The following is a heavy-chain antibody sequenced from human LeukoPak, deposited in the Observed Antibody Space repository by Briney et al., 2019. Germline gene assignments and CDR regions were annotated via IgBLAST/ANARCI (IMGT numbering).Heavy chain of an antibody. CDR3: ASRWKGGSYVSGSS. J-gene: IGHJ5*02. Sequence: SETLSLTCAVYGGSFSGYYWSWIRQPPGKGLEWIGEINHSGSTNYNPSLKSRVTISVDTSKNQFSLKLSSVTAADTAVYYCASRWKGGSYVSGSSWGQGTLVTVSS. V-gene: IGHV4-34*01. CDR1: GGSFSGYY. CDR2: INHSGST. D-gene: IGHD3-10*01.